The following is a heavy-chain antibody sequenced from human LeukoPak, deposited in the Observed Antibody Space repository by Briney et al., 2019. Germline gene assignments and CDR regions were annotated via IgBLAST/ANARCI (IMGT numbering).Heavy chain of an antibody. Sequence: SETLSLTCTVSGGSISSYYWSRIRQPPGKGLEWIGYIYYCGSTNYNPSLKSRVTISVDTSKNQFSLKLSSVTAADTAVYYCARDLIAAAGGLDYWGQGTLVTVSS. CDR2: IYYCGST. CDR1: GGSISSYY. V-gene: IGHV4-59*01. D-gene: IGHD6-13*01. CDR3: ARDLIAAAGGLDY. J-gene: IGHJ4*02.